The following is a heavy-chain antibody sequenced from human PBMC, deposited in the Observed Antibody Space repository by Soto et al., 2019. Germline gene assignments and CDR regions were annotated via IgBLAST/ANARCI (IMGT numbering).Heavy chain of an antibody. J-gene: IGHJ3*02. Sequence: GGSLRLSCAASGFTVSSNYMSWVRQAPGKGLEWVSVIYSGGSTYYADSVKGRFTISRHNSKNTLYLQMNSLRAEDTAVYYCARSKGYGDYLMAFDIWGQGTMVTVSS. V-gene: IGHV3-53*04. CDR1: GFTVSSNY. D-gene: IGHD4-17*01. CDR2: IYSGGST. CDR3: ARSKGYGDYLMAFDI.